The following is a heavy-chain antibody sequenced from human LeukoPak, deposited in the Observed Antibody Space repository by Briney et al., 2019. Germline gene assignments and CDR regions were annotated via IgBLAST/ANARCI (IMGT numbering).Heavy chain of an antibody. CDR1: GFTFISHS. V-gene: IGHV3-48*01. Sequence: GGSLRLSCAASGFTFISHSMNWVRQAPGKGLEWVSYISGSSSSIYYADSVKGRFTISRDNAKNSLFLQMNSLRAEDTAVYYCAKRTLAGTVGDYWGQGTLVTVSS. CDR3: AKRTLAGTVGDY. J-gene: IGHJ4*02. CDR2: ISGSSSSI. D-gene: IGHD6-19*01.